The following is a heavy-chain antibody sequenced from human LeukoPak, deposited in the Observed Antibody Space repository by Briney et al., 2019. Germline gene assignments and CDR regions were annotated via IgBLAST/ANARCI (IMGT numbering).Heavy chain of an antibody. CDR2: INPNSGGT. CDR1: GYTFTVYY. CDR3: ARDRRDGYNYDY. V-gene: IGHV1-2*02. J-gene: IGHJ4*02. D-gene: IGHD5-24*01. Sequence: ASVEVSCKASGYTFTVYYMHWVRQAPGQGLEWMGWINPNSGGTNYAQKFQGRVTMTRDTSISTAYMELSRLRSDDTAVYYCARDRRDGYNYDYWGQGTLVTVSS.